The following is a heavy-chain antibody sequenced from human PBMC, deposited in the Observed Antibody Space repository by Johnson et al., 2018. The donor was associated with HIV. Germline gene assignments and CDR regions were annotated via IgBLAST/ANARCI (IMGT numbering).Heavy chain of an antibody. CDR3: AQPYSSGWPHIDAFDI. J-gene: IGHJ3*02. CDR1: GFIFRTYG. Sequence: QVQLVESGGGVVQPGGTLRLSCAASGFIFRTYGMHWVRQAPGKGLEWVAFIRYDGSNKYYADAVKGRFSISRDNSKNTLYLQMSSLRAEATAVYYCAQPYSSGWPHIDAFDIWGQGTMVTVSS. D-gene: IGHD6-19*01. V-gene: IGHV3-30*02. CDR2: IRYDGSNK.